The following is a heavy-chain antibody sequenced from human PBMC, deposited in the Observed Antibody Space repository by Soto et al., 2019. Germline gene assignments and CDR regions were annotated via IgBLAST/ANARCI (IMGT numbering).Heavy chain of an antibody. CDR3: ARDHYDFWRGGVSYMDV. D-gene: IGHD3-3*01. CDR1: GFTVSSNY. CDR2: IYSGGST. J-gene: IGHJ6*03. V-gene: IGHV3-53*04. Sequence: GGSLRLSCAASGFTVSSNYMSWVRQAPGKGLEWVSVIYSGGSTYYADSVKGRFTISRHNSKNTLYLQMNSLRAEDTAVYYCARDHYDFWRGGVSYMDVWGKGTTVTVSS.